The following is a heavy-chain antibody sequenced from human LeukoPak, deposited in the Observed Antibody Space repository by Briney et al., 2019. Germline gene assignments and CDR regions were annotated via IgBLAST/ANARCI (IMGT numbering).Heavy chain of an antibody. CDR1: GLTFSNYA. D-gene: IGHD3-3*01. J-gene: IGHJ4*02. Sequence: GGSLRLPCAASGLTFSNYAMHWVRQAPGKGLEWVAVTSYDGSNEYYADSVKGRFTISRDNSKNTLYLQMDSLRVEDTAVYYCARTHIPQYDFWTASIWGQGTLVAVSS. CDR2: TSYDGSNE. CDR3: ARTHIPQYDFWTASI. V-gene: IGHV3-30-3*01.